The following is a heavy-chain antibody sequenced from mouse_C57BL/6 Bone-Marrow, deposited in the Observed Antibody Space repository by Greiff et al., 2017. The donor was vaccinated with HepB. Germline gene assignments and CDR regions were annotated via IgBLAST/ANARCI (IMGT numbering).Heavy chain of an antibody. CDR2: ISDGGSYT. Sequence: EVQGVESGGGLVKPGGSLKLSCAASGFTFSSYAMSWVRQTPEKRLEWVATISDGGSYTYYPDNVKGRFTISRDNAKNNLYLQMRHLKSEDTAMYYCARDGYYEAYWGQGTLVTVSA. V-gene: IGHV5-4*01. J-gene: IGHJ3*01. CDR1: GFTFSSYA. D-gene: IGHD2-3*01. CDR3: ARDGYYEAY.